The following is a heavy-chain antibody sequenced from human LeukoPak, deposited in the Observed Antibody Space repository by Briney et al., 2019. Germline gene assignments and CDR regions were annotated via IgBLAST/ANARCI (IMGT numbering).Heavy chain of an antibody. Sequence: SQTLSLTCTVSGGSISSGDYYWSWIRQPPGKGLEWIGYIYYSGSTYYNPSLKSRVTISVDTSKNQFSLKLSSVTAADTAVYYCARTGRGYYDFWSGYPRAAFGIWGQGTMVTVSS. J-gene: IGHJ3*02. CDR2: IYYSGST. V-gene: IGHV4-30-4*08. CDR1: GGSISSGDYY. D-gene: IGHD3-3*01. CDR3: ARTGRGYYDFWSGYPRAAFGI.